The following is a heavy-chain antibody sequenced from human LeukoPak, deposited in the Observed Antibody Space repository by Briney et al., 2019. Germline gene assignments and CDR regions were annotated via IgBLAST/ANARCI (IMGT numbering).Heavy chain of an antibody. CDR2: IVVGSGNT. J-gene: IGHJ3*02. V-gene: IGHV1-58*02. CDR3: ARAYYGSGSRGAFDI. D-gene: IGHD3-10*01. CDR1: GFTFTSSA. Sequence: GASVKVSCKASGFTFTSSAMQWVRQARGQRLEWIGWIVVGSGNTNYAQKFQERVTITRDMSTSTAYMELSRLRSDDTAVYYCARAYYGSGSRGAFDIWGQGTMVTVSS.